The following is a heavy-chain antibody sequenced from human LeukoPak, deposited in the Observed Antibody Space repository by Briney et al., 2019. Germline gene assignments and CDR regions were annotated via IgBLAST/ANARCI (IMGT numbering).Heavy chain of an antibody. Sequence: GGSLRLSCAASGFTSSSYNMQWVRQPPGKGLEWVSCIHSSTIYKYFADSLKGRLIISRDNTKNSLYLQMNGLRAEDTDVYYCARAANNSDAFDVWGQGTMVTVSS. CDR3: ARAANNSDAFDV. V-gene: IGHV3-21*01. CDR2: IHSSTIYK. D-gene: IGHD1-20*01. J-gene: IGHJ3*01. CDR1: GFTSSSYN.